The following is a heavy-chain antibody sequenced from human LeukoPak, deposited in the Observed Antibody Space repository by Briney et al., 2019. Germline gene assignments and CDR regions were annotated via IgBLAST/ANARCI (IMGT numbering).Heavy chain of an antibody. Sequence: PGGSLRLSCAASGFTFSDYYMSWIRQAPGKGLEWVSYISSSGSTIYYADSVKGRFTISRDNAKNSLYLQMNSLRAEDTAVYYCARDFEIPLRFLGWLLPYFDYWGQGTLVTVSS. CDR2: ISSSGSTI. V-gene: IGHV3-11*04. D-gene: IGHD3-3*01. CDR3: ARDFEIPLRFLGWLLPYFDY. CDR1: GFTFSDYY. J-gene: IGHJ4*02.